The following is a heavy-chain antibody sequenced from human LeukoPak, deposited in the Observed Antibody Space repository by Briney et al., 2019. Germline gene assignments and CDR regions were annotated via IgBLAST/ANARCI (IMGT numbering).Heavy chain of an antibody. V-gene: IGHV3-30-3*01. CDR1: GFTFSSYA. J-gene: IGHJ4*02. CDR3: AKDRGGYGSGIEV. CDR2: ISYDGSNK. Sequence: PGGSLRLSCAASGFTFSSYAMHWVRQAPGKGLEWVAVISYDGSNKYYADSVKGRFTISRDNSKNTLYLQMNSLRAEDTAVYYCAKDRGGYGSGIEVWGQGTLVTVSS. D-gene: IGHD3-10*01.